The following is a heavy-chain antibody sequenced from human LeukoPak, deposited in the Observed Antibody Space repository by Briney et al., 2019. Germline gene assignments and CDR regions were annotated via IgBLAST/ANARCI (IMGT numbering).Heavy chain of an antibody. D-gene: IGHD3-10*01. J-gene: IGHJ4*02. CDR2: IKQDGSEK. V-gene: IGHV3-7*01. Sequence: PGGSLRLSCAASGFTFSSYWMSWVRQAPGKGLEWVANIKQDGSEKYYVDSVKGRFTISRDNAKNSLYLQMNSLRAEDTAVYYCARGEFWYYYGSGGYFDYWGQGTLVTVSS. CDR3: ARGEFWYYYGSGGYFDY. CDR1: GFTFSSYW.